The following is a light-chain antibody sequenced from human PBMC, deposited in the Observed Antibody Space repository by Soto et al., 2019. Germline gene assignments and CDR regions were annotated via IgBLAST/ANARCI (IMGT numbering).Light chain of an antibody. CDR3: QQYSNVPLT. J-gene: IGKJ4*01. CDR1: RYIGNY. V-gene: IGKV1-33*01. CDR2: DAS. Sequence: DIQMTQSPSSLSVSVGDRVTITCQASRYIGNYLNWYQQKPGKAPKLLINDASNLETGVPSRFSGSGPGTEFTFTITSLQPEDIATYFCQQYSNVPLTFGGGTKVDIK.